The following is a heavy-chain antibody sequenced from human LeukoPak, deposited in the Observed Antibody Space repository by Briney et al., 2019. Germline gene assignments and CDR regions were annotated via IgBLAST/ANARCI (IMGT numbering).Heavy chain of an antibody. V-gene: IGHV3-7*01. D-gene: IGHD6-13*01. Sequence: GGSLRLSCAASGFTFSSYWMSWVRQAPGKGLEWVANIKQDGSEKYYVDSVKGRFTISRDNAKNSLYLQMNSLRAEDTAVYYCAREASSSWYSYYYYYMDVWGKGTTVTISS. CDR1: GFTFSSYW. J-gene: IGHJ6*03. CDR2: IKQDGSEK. CDR3: AREASSSWYSYYYYYMDV.